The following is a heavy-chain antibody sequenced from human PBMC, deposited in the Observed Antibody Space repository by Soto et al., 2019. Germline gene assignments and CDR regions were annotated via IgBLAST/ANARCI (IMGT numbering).Heavy chain of an antibody. J-gene: IGHJ3*02. D-gene: IGHD3-16*02. Sequence: PGGSLRLSCAASGFTFSSYAMSWVRQAPGKGLEWVSAISGSGGSTYYADSVKGRFTISRDNSKNTLYLQMNSLRAEDTAVYYCAKGMPLRLGELSSRGDAFDIWGQGTMVTVSS. CDR1: GFTFSSYA. CDR3: AKGMPLRLGELSSRGDAFDI. CDR2: ISGSGGST. V-gene: IGHV3-23*01.